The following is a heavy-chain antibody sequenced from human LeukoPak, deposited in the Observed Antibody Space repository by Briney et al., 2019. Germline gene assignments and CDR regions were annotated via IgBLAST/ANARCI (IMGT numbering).Heavy chain of an antibody. J-gene: IGHJ5*02. Sequence: SETLSLTCTVSGGSISSSSYYWGWIRQPPGKGLEWIGRIYYSGSTYYNPSLKSRVTISVDTSKNQFSLKLSSVTAADTAVYYCARRATFGVAPRWFDPWGQGTLVTVSS. CDR3: ARRATFGVAPRWFDP. CDR1: GGSISSSSYY. CDR2: IYYSGST. D-gene: IGHD3-3*01. V-gene: IGHV4-39*01.